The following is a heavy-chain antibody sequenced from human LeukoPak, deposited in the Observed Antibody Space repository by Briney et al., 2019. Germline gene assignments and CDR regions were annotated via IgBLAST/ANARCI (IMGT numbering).Heavy chain of an antibody. D-gene: IGHD2-2*01. V-gene: IGHV3-53*01. CDR1: GFTVSTYY. Sequence: PGGALRLSRAASGFTVSTYYLSWVRQAPGKGLEWVSVIYAVGAAYYADYVKGRFTISRDTSNNTLILQMHSLGVEDTAVYYCARSTSYHFDSWGQGTLATVSS. CDR2: IYAVGAA. CDR3: ARSTSYHFDS. J-gene: IGHJ4*02.